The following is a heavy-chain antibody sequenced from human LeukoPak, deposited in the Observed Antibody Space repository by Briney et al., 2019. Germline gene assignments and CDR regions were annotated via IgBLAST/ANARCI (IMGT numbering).Heavy chain of an antibody. CDR2: IRYDGNSD. V-gene: IGHV3-30*02. CDR1: GFTFSTYG. D-gene: IGHD3-22*01. CDR3: AKGTNYYDSSAFLR. J-gene: IGHJ4*02. Sequence: PGGSLGLSCAASGFTFSTYGMHWVRQAPGKGLEWVSFIRYDGNSDYYADSVKGRFTISRDNSKNTLYLQMNSLRAEDTAVYYCAKGTNYYDSSAFLRWGQGTLVTVSS.